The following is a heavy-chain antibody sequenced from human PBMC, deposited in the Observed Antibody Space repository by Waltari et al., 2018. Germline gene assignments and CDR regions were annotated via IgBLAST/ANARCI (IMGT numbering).Heavy chain of an antibody. D-gene: IGHD2-21*01. Sequence: QVQLQQWGAGLLKPSETLSFTCAVYGGSFSGYYWSWIRQPPGQGLEWIGEITHSGSTTHNPSLNSRFPISVDTSTNQFSLKLSSVTAADTAVYYCARGRKSDGGGDCCFDYWGQGTLVTVSS. J-gene: IGHJ4*02. V-gene: IGHV4-34*01. CDR3: ARGRKSDGGGDCCFDY. CDR2: ITHSGST. CDR1: GGSFSGYY.